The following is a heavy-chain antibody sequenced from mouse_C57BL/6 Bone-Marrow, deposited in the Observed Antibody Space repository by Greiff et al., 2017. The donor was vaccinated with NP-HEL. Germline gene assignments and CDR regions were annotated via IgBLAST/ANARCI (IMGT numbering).Heavy chain of an antibody. CDR1: DSEVFPIAY. J-gene: IGHJ1*03. CDR2: ILPSIGRT. CDR3: ARNYGSSYGWYFDV. Sequence: QVQLQQSGSELRSPGSSVKLSCKDFDSEVFPIAYLSWVRQKPGHGFEWVGGILPSIGRTIYGEKFEDKATLDADTLCNTAYLEINTLTYEDSAIYDSARNYGSSYGWYFDVWGTGTTVTVSS. V-gene: IGHV15-2*01. D-gene: IGHD1-1*01.